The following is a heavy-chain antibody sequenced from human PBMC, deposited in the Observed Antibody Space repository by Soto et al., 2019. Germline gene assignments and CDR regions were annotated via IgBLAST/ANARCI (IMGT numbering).Heavy chain of an antibody. CDR1: GFTFGSYS. D-gene: IGHD5-18*01. V-gene: IGHV3-21*01. CDR2: ISGSSSYI. Sequence: PGGSLRLSCAASGFTFGSYSMNWVRQAPGKGLEWVSSISGSSSYIYYADSVRGRFTISRDNAKNSLYLQMNSLRAEDTAVYYCARVRGYSYGFDYWGQGTLVTVSS. J-gene: IGHJ4*02. CDR3: ARVRGYSYGFDY.